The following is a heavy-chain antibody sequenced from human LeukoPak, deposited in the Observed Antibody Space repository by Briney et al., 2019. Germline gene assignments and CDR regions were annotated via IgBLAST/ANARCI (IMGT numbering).Heavy chain of an antibody. CDR1: RGAFSTYA. J-gene: IGHJ4*02. V-gene: IGHV1-69*05. CDR3: ARVGPTIFAGPPDY. Sequence: ASVKVSCKASRGAFSTYAINWVRQAPGQGLEWMGGIIPIFGTANYAQKFQGRVTMTRDTSTSTVYMELSSLRSEDTAVYYCARVGPTIFAGPPDYWGQGTLVTVSS. D-gene: IGHD3-9*01. CDR2: IIPIFGTA.